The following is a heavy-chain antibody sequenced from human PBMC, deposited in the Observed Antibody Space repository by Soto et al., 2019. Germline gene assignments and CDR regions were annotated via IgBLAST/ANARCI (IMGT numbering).Heavy chain of an antibody. D-gene: IGHD1-26*01. J-gene: IGHJ4*02. CDR2: ISGSGGST. CDR3: AKRGSGSYYID. Sequence: EVQLLESGGGLVQPGGSLRLSCAASGFTFSSYAMSWVRQAPGKGLERVSVISGSGGSTYYADSVKGRFTISRDNSKNTLYLQMNSLRAEDTAVYYCAKRGSGSYYIDWCQGTLVTVSS. V-gene: IGHV3-23*01. CDR1: GFTFSSYA.